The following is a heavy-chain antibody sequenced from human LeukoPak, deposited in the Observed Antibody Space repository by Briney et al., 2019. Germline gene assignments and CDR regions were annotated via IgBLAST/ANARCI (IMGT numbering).Heavy chain of an antibody. Sequence: GGSLRLSCATSGFTFSTFWMHRVRQAPGKGLVWVSRINHDGSSTNYADSVKGRFTISRDNAKNTLYLQMNSLRAEDTAVYYCARRGYYYDSSGYYLGGFDYWGQGTLVTVSS. J-gene: IGHJ4*02. CDR3: ARRGYYYDSSGYYLGGFDY. V-gene: IGHV3-74*01. CDR2: INHDGSST. D-gene: IGHD3-22*01. CDR1: GFTFSTFW.